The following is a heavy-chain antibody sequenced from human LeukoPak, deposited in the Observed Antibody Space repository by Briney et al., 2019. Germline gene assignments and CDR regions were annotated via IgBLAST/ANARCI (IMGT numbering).Heavy chain of an antibody. J-gene: IGHJ4*02. D-gene: IGHD6-19*01. CDR3: AKRSGYTTGWFFDF. Sequence: GGSLKLSCAASGFSFSSYAMSWVRQAPGKRLEWVSSISGSGDNTYYAESVKGRFTISRDNSKNTLFLQINSLRAEDTAVFYCAKRSGYTTGWFFDFWGQGTLVTVSS. CDR1: GFSFSSYA. CDR2: ISGSGDNT. V-gene: IGHV3-23*01.